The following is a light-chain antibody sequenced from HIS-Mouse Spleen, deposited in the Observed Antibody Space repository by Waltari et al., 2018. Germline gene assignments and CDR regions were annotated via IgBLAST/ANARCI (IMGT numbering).Light chain of an antibody. Sequence: QSALTQPPSVSGSPGQSITISCTGTSSDVGSYNLVSWYQQHPGKAPKLMIYEGSKRPSGVSNRFSGSKSGNTASLTISGLQAEDEADYYCCSYAGSSTWVFGGGTKLTVL. CDR2: EGS. CDR3: CSYAGSSTWV. CDR1: SSDVGSYNL. J-gene: IGLJ3*02. V-gene: IGLV2-23*01.